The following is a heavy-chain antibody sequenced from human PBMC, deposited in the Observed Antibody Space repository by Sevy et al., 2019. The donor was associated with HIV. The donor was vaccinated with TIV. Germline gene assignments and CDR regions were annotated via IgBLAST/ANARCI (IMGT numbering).Heavy chain of an antibody. D-gene: IGHD3-22*01. CDR3: AVPFTSHHYDTGTLYYDYFNY. CDR1: RYPLTQLS. CDR2: FDPADHET. J-gene: IGHJ4*02. V-gene: IGHV1-24*01. Sequence: VPVKVSCKVSRYPLTQLSMHWVRQAPVKGLEWRGGFDPADHETIYAQYFQGRVTMSEDRSTDTAYMELSSLRSEDTAVYFCAVPFTSHHYDTGTLYYDYFNYWGQGTLVSVSS.